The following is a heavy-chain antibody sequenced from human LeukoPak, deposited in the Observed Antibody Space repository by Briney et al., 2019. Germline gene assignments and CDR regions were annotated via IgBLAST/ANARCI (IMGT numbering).Heavy chain of an antibody. CDR2: IIPIFGTA. D-gene: IGHD3-10*01. V-gene: IGHV1-69*13. CDR3: ARGEITMVRGATINPYYGMDV. J-gene: IGHJ6*04. Sequence: SVKVSCKASGGTFSSYAISWVRQAPGQGLEWMGGIIPIFGTANCAQKFQGRVTITADESTSTAYMELSSLRSEDTAVYYCARGEITMVRGATINPYYGMDVWGKGTTVTVSS. CDR1: GGTFSSYA.